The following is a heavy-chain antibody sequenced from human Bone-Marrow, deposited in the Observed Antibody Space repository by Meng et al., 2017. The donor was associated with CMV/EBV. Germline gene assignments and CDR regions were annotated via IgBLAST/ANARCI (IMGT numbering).Heavy chain of an antibody. CDR2: ISSSGSTI. Sequence: GESLKISCAASGFTFSSYEMNWVRQAPGKGLEWVSYISSSGSTIYYADSVKGRFTISRDNAKNSLYLQMNSLRAEDTAVYYCASLYCSSTSCYPNYFDYCGQGTLVVASS. CDR1: GFTFSSYE. D-gene: IGHD2-2*01. V-gene: IGHV3-48*03. CDR3: ASLYCSSTSCYPNYFDY. J-gene: IGHJ4*02.